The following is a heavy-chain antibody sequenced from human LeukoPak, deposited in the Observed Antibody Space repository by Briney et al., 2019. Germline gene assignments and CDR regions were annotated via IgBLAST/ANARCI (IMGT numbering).Heavy chain of an antibody. CDR3: ARDNGYVDLNAFDI. D-gene: IGHD5-12*01. V-gene: IGHV3-21*01. CDR1: GFTFSSYS. Sequence: GGSLRLSCAAPGFTFSSYSMNWVRQAPGKGLEWVSSISSSSSYIYYADSVKGRFTISRDNAKNSLYLQMNSLRAEDTAVYYCARDNGYVDLNAFDIWGQGTMVTVSS. CDR2: ISSSSSYI. J-gene: IGHJ3*02.